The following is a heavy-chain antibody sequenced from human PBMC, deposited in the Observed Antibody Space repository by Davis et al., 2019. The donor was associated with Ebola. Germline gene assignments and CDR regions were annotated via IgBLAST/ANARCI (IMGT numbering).Heavy chain of an antibody. CDR3: VRDRSHFEFDY. CDR2: ITSDGRDT. V-gene: IGHV3-74*01. J-gene: IGHJ4*02. D-gene: IGHD3-9*01. Sequence: GESLKISCVASGFTFSPHWMHWVRRAPGKGLEWVSRITSDGRDTHYVDSVKGRFTISRDNAKSTVFLQMTRLRVEDTAIYYCVRDRSHFEFDYWGQGTLVTVSS. CDR1: GFTFSPHW.